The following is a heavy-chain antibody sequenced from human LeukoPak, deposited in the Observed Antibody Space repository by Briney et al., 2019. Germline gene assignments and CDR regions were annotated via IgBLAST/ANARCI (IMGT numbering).Heavy chain of an antibody. CDR3: AKDQEKNFGVVTYYYYYYMDV. Sequence: GGSMRLSCAASGFTFSSYGMHWVRQAPGKGLEWVAFIRYDGSNKYYADSVKGRFTICRDNYKNTLYLQMNSLRAEDTAVYYCAKDQEKNFGVVTYYYYYYMDVWGKGTTVTVSS. V-gene: IGHV3-30*02. CDR1: GFTFSSYG. D-gene: IGHD3-3*01. CDR2: IRYDGSNK. J-gene: IGHJ6*03.